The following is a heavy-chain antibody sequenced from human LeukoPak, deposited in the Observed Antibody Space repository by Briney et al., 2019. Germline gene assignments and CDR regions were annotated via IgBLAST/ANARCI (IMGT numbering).Heavy chain of an antibody. CDR1: GYTFTSYY. Sequence: ASVKVSCKASGYTFTSYYIHWVRRAPRQGLEWMGIIAPSGGSTSYAQKFQGRVTMTRDTSTSTVYMELSSLRSEDTAVYYCAREGGIAARPMDYWGQGTLVTVSS. CDR2: IAPSGGST. V-gene: IGHV1-46*01. CDR3: AREGGIAARPMDY. J-gene: IGHJ4*02. D-gene: IGHD6-6*01.